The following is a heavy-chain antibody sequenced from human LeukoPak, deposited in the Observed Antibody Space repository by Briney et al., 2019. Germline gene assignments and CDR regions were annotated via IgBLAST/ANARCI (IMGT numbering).Heavy chain of an antibody. CDR1: GGSISSYY. Sequence: TSETLSLTCTVSGGSISSYYWSWIRQPPGKGLEWIGYIYSSGSTNYNPSPKSRVTISVDTSKNQFSLNLSSVTAADTAVYYCARSHSSSWSRPFDYWGQGTLVTVSS. D-gene: IGHD6-13*01. J-gene: IGHJ4*02. CDR3: ARSHSSSWSRPFDY. CDR2: IYSSGST. V-gene: IGHV4-59*01.